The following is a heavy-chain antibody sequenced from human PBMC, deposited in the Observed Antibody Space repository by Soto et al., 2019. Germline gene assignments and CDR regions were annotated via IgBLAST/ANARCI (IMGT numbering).Heavy chain of an antibody. D-gene: IGHD5-18*01. J-gene: IGHJ6*02. CDR1: GFTFSSYG. V-gene: IGHV3-30*18. CDR2: ISYDGSNK. CDR3: AKNSYGYGNYYYGMDV. Sequence: PGGSLRLSCAASGFTFSSYGMHWVRQAPGKGLEWVAVISYDGSNKYYADSVKGRFTISRDNSKNTLYLQMNSLRAEDTAVYYCAKNSYGYGNYYYGMDVWGQGTTVTVSS.